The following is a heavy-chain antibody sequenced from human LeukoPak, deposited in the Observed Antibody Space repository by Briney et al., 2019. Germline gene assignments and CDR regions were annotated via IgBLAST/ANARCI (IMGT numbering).Heavy chain of an antibody. J-gene: IGHJ5*02. Sequence: MAGGSLRLSCAASGFSVSDYDMSWIRQTPGKGLEWISYISSNGRLIKHLDSVKGRFTMSRDNAKSSLYLQMTSLRADDTAVYYCARDPGTTSDSWGQGTLVTVSS. CDR2: ISSNGRLI. CDR1: GFSVSDYD. D-gene: IGHD1-1*01. V-gene: IGHV3-11*04. CDR3: ARDPGTTSDS.